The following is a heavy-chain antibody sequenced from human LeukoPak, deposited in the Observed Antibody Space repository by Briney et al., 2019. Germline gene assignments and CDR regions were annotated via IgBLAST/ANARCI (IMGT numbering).Heavy chain of an antibody. Sequence: GGSLRLSCAASGFTISSYAMSWVRQAPGKGLEWVSSISSRSSYIYYADSVKGRFTISRDNAKNSLYLQMNSLRAEDTAVYYCARDRSYDSSGYPPGFFDYWGQGTLVTVSS. CDR2: ISSRSSYI. CDR3: ARDRSYDSSGYPPGFFDY. CDR1: GFTISSYA. D-gene: IGHD3-22*01. J-gene: IGHJ4*02. V-gene: IGHV3-21*01.